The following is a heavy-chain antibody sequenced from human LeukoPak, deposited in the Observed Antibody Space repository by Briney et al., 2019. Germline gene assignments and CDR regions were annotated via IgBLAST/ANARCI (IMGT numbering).Heavy chain of an antibody. J-gene: IGHJ6*02. CDR1: GFTFSSYE. Sequence: VGSLRLSCAASGFTFSSYEMNWVRQAPGKGLEWVSYISISGSTIYYADSVKGRFTISRDNAKNSLYLQMNSLRAEDTAVYYCARDQIMAVSQRERPYYCYGMDVWGQGTTVTVSS. D-gene: IGHD1-26*01. CDR3: ARDQIMAVSQRERPYYCYGMDV. V-gene: IGHV3-48*03. CDR2: ISISGSTI.